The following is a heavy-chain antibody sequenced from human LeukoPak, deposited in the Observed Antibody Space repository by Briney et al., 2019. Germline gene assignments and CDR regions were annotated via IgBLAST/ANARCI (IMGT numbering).Heavy chain of an antibody. Sequence: SETLSLTCAVYGGSFSGYYWSWIRQPPGKGLEWIGEINHSGSTNYNPSLKSRVTISVDTSKNQFSLKLSSVTAADTAVYYCARDRDYYYGSGSYYYYWGQETLVTVSS. CDR1: GGSFSGYY. D-gene: IGHD3-10*01. V-gene: IGHV4-34*01. CDR3: ARDRDYYYGSGSYYYY. J-gene: IGHJ4*02. CDR2: INHSGST.